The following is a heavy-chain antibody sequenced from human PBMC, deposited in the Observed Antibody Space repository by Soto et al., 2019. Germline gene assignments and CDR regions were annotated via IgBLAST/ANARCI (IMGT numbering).Heavy chain of an antibody. CDR1: GGTFSSYP. D-gene: IGHD2-15*01. J-gene: IGHJ5*02. V-gene: IGHV1-69*01. CDR2: IIPFFGTT. Sequence: QVHLVQSGAGVKKPGSSVKVSCKASGGTFSSYPINWVRQAPGQGLEWMGGIIPFFGTTHSAQKFQGRLTITADESTSTTYMELSSLRSEDTAVYYCASRPVMEVAQYGNWFDPWGQGTLVTVSS. CDR3: ASRPVMEVAQYGNWFDP.